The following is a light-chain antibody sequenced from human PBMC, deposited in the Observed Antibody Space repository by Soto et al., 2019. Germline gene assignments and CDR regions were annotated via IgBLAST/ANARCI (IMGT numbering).Light chain of an antibody. Sequence: DIQLTQSPSFLSASIGDRVTITCRASQGIRSFLAWYQQKPGKAPNLLISGASILRTGVPSRFSGSGSGTEFTLTISSLQPDDFETYYCQHLNTYPLTFGGGTKVEI. CDR2: GAS. V-gene: IGKV1-9*01. CDR1: QGIRSF. J-gene: IGKJ4*01. CDR3: QHLNTYPLT.